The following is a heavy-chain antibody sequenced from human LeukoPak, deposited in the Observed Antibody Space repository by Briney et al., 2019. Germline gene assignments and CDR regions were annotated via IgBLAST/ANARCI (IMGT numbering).Heavy chain of an antibody. J-gene: IGHJ4*02. V-gene: IGHV3-23*01. D-gene: IGHD3-3*01. CDR2: ISGSGGST. CDR1: GFTFSSYA. CDR3: AKALFGVVIMPFYY. Sequence: GGSLRLFCAASGFTFSSYAMSWVRQAPGKGLEWVSTISGSGGSTYYADSVKGRFTISRDNSKNTLYLQMNSLRAEDTAVYYCAKALFGVVIMPFYYWGQGTLVTVSS.